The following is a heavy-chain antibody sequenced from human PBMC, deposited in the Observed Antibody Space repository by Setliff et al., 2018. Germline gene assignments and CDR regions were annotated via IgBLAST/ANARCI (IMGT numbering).Heavy chain of an antibody. CDR3: ARGPYGSGRHGWFDP. D-gene: IGHD3-10*01. V-gene: IGHV1-46*01. CDR2: INPSGGST. Sequence: VKVSCRASGYTFTSYFIHWVRQAPGQGLEWMGIINPSGGSTSYAQKFQGRVTMTRDTSTRTVYMELSSLRSEDTAMYYCARGPYGSGRHGWFDPWGQGTLVTVSS. J-gene: IGHJ5*02. CDR1: GYTFTSYF.